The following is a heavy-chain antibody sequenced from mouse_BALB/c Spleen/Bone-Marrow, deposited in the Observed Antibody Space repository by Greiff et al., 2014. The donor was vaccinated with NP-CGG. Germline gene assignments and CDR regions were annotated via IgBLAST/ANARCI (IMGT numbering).Heavy chain of an antibody. CDR3: ARDRGVQGYAMDY. J-gene: IGHJ4*01. Sequence: EVQLQESGGGLVKPGGSLKLSCAASGFTFSDYYMYWVRQTPEKRLEWVATISDGGSYTYYPDSVKGRFTISRDIAKNNLYLQMSSLKSEDTAMYYCARDRGVQGYAMDYWGQGTSVTVSS. D-gene: IGHD2-14*01. CDR2: ISDGGSYT. CDR1: GFTFSDYY. V-gene: IGHV5-4*02.